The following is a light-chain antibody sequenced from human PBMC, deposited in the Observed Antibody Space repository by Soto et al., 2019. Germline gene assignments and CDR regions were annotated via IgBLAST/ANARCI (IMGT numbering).Light chain of an antibody. CDR3: QQYNSWPT. V-gene: IGKV3-15*01. CDR1: QSVSSN. J-gene: IGKJ1*01. CDR2: GAS. Sequence: EIVMTQSPATLSVSPGERATLSCRASQSVSSNLAWYQQKPGQAPRRLIYGASTRATGIPARFSGSGSGTEFTLTISSLQSEDFAVYYCQQYNSWPTFGQGTKVEIK.